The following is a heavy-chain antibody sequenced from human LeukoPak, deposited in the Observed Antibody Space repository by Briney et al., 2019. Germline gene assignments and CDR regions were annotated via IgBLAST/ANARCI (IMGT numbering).Heavy chain of an antibody. CDR2: IYYSGST. J-gene: IGHJ3*02. D-gene: IGHD3-10*01. CDR1: GGSISSYY. V-gene: IGHV4-59*01. CDR3: ARGSGNYAFDI. Sequence: PSETLSLTCTVSGGSISSYYWSWIRQPPGKGLEWIGYIYYSGSTNYNPSLKSRVTISVDTSRNQFSLKLSSVTAADTAVYYCARGSGNYAFDIWGQGTMVTVSS.